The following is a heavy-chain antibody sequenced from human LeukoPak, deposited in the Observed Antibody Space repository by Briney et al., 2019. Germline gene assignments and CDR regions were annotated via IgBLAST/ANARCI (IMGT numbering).Heavy chain of an antibody. CDR3: ARSRDYGGNSKGAFDI. V-gene: IGHV1-45*02. D-gene: IGHD4-23*01. CDR1: GYTFTYRY. Sequence: SVKVSCKASGYTFTYRYLHWVRQAPGQALEWMGWITPFNGNTNYAQKFQDRVTITRDRSMSTAYMELSSLRSEDTAMYYCARSRDYGGNSKGAFDIWGQGTMVTVSS. J-gene: IGHJ3*02. CDR2: ITPFNGNT.